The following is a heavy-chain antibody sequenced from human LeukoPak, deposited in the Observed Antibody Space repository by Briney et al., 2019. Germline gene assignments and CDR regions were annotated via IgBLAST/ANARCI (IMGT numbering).Heavy chain of an antibody. CDR2: IYTSGST. Sequence: PSQTLSLTCTVSGGSISSGSYYWSWIRQPAGKGLEWIGRIYTSGSTNYNPSLKSRVTISVDTSKNQFSLKLSSVTAADTAVYYCASANIVGATWGRGTLVTVSS. CDR1: GGSISSGSYY. V-gene: IGHV4-61*02. J-gene: IGHJ5*02. CDR3: ASANIVGAT. D-gene: IGHD1-26*01.